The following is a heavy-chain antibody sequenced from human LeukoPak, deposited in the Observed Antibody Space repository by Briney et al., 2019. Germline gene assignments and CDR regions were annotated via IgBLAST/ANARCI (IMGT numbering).Heavy chain of an antibody. J-gene: IGHJ4*02. CDR2: IYHSGTT. CDR3: ARDLGRPHYFDY. CDR1: GVSISRGGYA. Sequence: PSETLSLTCAVSGVSISRGGYAWNWIRQPPGKGLEWIAYIYHSGTTYYNPSLKSRATISVDTSKNQFSLKLSSVTAADTAVYYCARDLGRPHYFDYWGQGTLVTVSS. D-gene: IGHD1-26*01. V-gene: IGHV4-30-4*07.